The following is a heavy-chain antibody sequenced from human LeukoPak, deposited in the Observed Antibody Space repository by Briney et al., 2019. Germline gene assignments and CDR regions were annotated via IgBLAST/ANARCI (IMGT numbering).Heavy chain of an antibody. J-gene: IGHJ4*02. V-gene: IGHV3-30*19. Sequence: GGSLRLSCAASGFTFTSYGMHWVRQAPGKGLEWVALIGHDGADKYYADSVKGRFLISRDNSKNMLFLQMNSLIIEDTAVYYCARNSDYYDYSPQSVWGQGTLVIVS. CDR1: GFTFTSYG. D-gene: IGHD3-22*01. CDR3: ARNSDYYDYSPQSV. CDR2: IGHDGADK.